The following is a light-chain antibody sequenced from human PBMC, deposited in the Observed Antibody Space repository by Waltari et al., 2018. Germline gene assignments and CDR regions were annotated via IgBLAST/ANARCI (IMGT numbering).Light chain of an antibody. V-gene: IGLV2-14*03. CDR2: HVT. CDR3: SSYTTSGTLV. J-gene: IGLJ2*01. CDR1: SSDIGAYDS. Sequence: QSALTQPVSVSGSLGQSITLSCTGSSSDIGAYDSVPWYQQHPGRAPTLMIFHVTERPSGISNRFSGSKSGNTASLTISGLQTEDEADYYCSSYTTSGTLVFGGGTKLTIL.